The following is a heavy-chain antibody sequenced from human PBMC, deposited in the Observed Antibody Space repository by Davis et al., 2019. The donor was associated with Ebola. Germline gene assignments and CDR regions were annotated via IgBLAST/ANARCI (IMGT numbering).Heavy chain of an antibody. CDR3: ARVTVKYGMDV. J-gene: IGHJ6*02. Sequence: SETLSLTCTVSGDSIGSSSYYWGWIRQPPGKGLEWIGSIYYSGSTNYNPSLKSRVTISVDTSKNQFSLKLSSVTAADTAVYYCARVTVKYGMDVWGQGTTVTVSS. V-gene: IGHV4-39*07. CDR2: IYYSGST. CDR1: GDSIGSSSYY. D-gene: IGHD4-11*01.